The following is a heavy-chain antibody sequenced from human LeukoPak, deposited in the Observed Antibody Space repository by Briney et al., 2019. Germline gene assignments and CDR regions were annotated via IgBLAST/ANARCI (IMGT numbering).Heavy chain of an antibody. CDR1: GYTFTGYY. D-gene: IGHD6-13*01. CDR2: INPNSGGT. CDR3: ARLSTLAAAAPDY. V-gene: IGHV1-2*02. Sequence: ASVTVSCKASGYTFTGYYMHWVRQAPGQGLEWMGWINPNSGGTNYAQKFQGRVTMTRDTSISTAYMELSRLRSDDTAVYYCARLSTLAAAAPDYWGQGTLVTVSS. J-gene: IGHJ4*02.